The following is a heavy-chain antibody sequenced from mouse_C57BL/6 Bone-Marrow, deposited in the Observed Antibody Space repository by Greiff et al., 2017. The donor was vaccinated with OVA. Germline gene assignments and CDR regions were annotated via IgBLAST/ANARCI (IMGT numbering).Heavy chain of an antibody. J-gene: IGHJ2*01. CDR3: ARCNEPLSYFDY. V-gene: IGHV1-81*01. CDR2: IYPRSGNT. Sequence: VQLQQSGAELARPGASVKLSCKASGYTFTSYGISWVKQRTGQGLEWIGEIYPRSGNTYYNEKFKGKATLTADKSSSTAYMELRSLTSEDSAVYFCARCNEPLSYFDYWGQGTTLTVSS. CDR1: GYTFTSYG.